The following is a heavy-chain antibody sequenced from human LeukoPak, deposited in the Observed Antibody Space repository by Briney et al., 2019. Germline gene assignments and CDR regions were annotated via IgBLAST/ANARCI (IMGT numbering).Heavy chain of an antibody. CDR1: GFTLSDYY. D-gene: IGHD5-12*01. CDR2: ISSCGSSK. V-gene: IGHV3-11*01. J-gene: IGHJ4*02. CDR3: ARGLGIMATLREDA. Sequence: GGSLRLSCAASGFTLSDYYMSRIRQVPGKGMEWLADISSCGSSKCYADSVKGRFTMSRDNAKNSLYLQMNSLRAEDTAVYYCARGLGIMATLREDAWGQGTLVTVSS.